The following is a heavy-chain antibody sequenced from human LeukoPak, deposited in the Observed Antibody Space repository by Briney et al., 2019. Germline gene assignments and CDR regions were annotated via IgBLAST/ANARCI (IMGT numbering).Heavy chain of an antibody. D-gene: IGHD3-16*01. CDR1: GYTFTGYF. CDR3: ARFHYGGAPLLFDY. Sequence: ASVKVSCKASGYTFTGYFIHWVRQAPGQGLEWMGWISAYNGNTNYAQKLQGRVTMTTDTSTSTAYMELRSLRSDDTAVYYCARFHYGGAPLLFDYWGQGTLVTVSS. CDR2: ISAYNGNT. J-gene: IGHJ4*02. V-gene: IGHV1-18*04.